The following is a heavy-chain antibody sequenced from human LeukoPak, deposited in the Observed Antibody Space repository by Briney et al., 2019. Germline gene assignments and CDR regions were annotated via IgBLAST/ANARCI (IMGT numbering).Heavy chain of an antibody. J-gene: IGHJ5*02. CDR2: ISPSSGAT. D-gene: IGHD5-12*01. CDR3: ATQATTGWHFS. Sequence: GASVKVSCKASGYTFTGYYMHWLRQAPGQGLEWMGWISPSSGATNYRQDFQGRVTMTRDTSLSTVYMELSTLTSDDTALYFCATQATTGWHFSWGQGTLVTVSS. CDR1: GYTFTGYY. V-gene: IGHV1-2*02.